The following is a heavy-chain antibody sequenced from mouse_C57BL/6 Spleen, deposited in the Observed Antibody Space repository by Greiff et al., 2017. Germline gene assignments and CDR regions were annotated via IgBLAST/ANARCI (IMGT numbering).Heavy chain of an antibody. J-gene: IGHJ4*01. CDR3: TRSGDGSSYNAMDY. Sequence: VHVKQSGTVLARPGASVKMSCKTSGYTFTSYWMHWVKQRPGQGLEWIGAIYPGNSDTSYNQKFKGKAKLTAVTSASTAYMELSSLTNEDSAVYYCTRSGDGSSYNAMDYWGQGTSVTVSS. CDR1: GYTFTSYW. V-gene: IGHV1-5*01. D-gene: IGHD1-1*01. CDR2: IYPGNSDT.